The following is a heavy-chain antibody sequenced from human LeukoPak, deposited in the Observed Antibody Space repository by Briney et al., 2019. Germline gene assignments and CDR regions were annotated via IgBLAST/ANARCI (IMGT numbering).Heavy chain of an antibody. V-gene: IGHV1-2*02. D-gene: IGHD3-22*01. CDR1: GYTFTGYY. CDR2: INPNSGGT. J-gene: IGHJ5*02. CDR3: ARDTDDSSGYSPNWFDP. Sequence: GASVEVSCKASGYTFTGYYMHWVRQAPGQGLEWMGWINPNSGGTNYAQKFQGRVTMTRDTSISTAYMELSRLRSDDTAVYYCARDTDDSSGYSPNWFDPWGQGTLVTVSS.